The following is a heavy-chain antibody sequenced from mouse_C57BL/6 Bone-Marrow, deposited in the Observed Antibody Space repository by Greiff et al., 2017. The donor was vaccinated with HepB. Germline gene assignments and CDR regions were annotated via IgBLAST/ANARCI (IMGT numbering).Heavy chain of an antibody. J-gene: IGHJ4*01. V-gene: IGHV1-72*01. Sequence: QVQLQQPGAELVKPGASVKLSCKASGYTFTSYWMHWVKQRPGRGLEWIGRIDPNSGGTKYNEKFKSKATLTVDKPSSTAYMQLSSLTSEDSAVYYWAREATTVVATEAMDYWGQGTSVTVSS. CDR3: AREATTVVATEAMDY. CDR2: IDPNSGGT. CDR1: GYTFTSYW. D-gene: IGHD1-1*01.